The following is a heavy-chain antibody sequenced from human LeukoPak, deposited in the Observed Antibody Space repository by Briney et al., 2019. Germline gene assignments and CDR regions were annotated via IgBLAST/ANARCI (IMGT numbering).Heavy chain of an antibody. D-gene: IGHD2-15*01. V-gene: IGHV3-30*18. CDR2: ISYDGSIK. CDR3: AKDRSVVVVADAFDI. J-gene: IGHJ3*02. CDR1: GFTFSSYG. Sequence: PGGSLRLSCAASGFTFSSYGMHWVREAPGKGLEWVAVISYDGSIKYYADSVKGRFTISRDNSKNTLYLQMNSLRAEDTAVFFCAKDRSVVVVADAFDIWGPGTMVTVSS.